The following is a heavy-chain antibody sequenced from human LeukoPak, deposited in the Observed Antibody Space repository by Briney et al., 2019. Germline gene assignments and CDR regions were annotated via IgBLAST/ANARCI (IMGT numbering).Heavy chain of an antibody. CDR1: GGSFSGYY. D-gene: IGHD3-22*01. CDR3: ARASYYYDSSGYSY. CDR2: INHSGST. Sequence: PSETLSLTCAVYGGSFSGYYWSWIRQPPGKGLEWIGEINHSGSTNYNPSPKSRVTISVDTSKNQFSLKLSSVTAADTAVYYCARASYYYDSSGYSYWGQGTLVTVSS. V-gene: IGHV4-34*01. J-gene: IGHJ4*02.